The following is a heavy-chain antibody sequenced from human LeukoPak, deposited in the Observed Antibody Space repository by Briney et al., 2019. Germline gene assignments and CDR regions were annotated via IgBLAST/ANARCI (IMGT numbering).Heavy chain of an antibody. J-gene: IGHJ4*02. D-gene: IGHD2-15*01. CDR3: ARDGGLHTNFDY. V-gene: IGHV3-7*01. CDR2: TKPDGSAD. CDR1: GFSFRNYW. Sequence: GGSLRLSCAASGFSFRNYWVGWVRQAPGKGLEWVANTKPDGSADYYADSVRGRFSTSRDNANHLLYLQMNSLRAEDTDVYSCARDGGLHTNFDYWGQGTLVTVSS.